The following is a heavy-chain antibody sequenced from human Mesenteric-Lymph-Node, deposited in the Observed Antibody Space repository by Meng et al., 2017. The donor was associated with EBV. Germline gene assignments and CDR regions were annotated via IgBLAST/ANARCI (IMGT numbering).Heavy chain of an antibody. CDR3: ARDQGGF. CDR2: INHRGET. V-gene: IGHV4-34*01. Sequence: QVQLQQWGAGLLKPSETLSLPCAVYVGSFSGYFWSWIRQPPGKGLEWIGEINHRGETNYSPSLKSRLTLSVDTSKNQFSLRLTSVTAADIAVYYCARDQGGFWGQGTLVTVSS. CDR1: VGSFSGYF. D-gene: IGHD3-16*01. J-gene: IGHJ4*02.